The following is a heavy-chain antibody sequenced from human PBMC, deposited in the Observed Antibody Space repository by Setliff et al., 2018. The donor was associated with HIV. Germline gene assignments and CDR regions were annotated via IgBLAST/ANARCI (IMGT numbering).Heavy chain of an antibody. V-gene: IGHV4-38-2*01. CDR3: ARHRAVAGANYFDF. J-gene: IGHJ4*02. Sequence: PSETLSLTCAVSGYSISSGYYWGWIRQPPGKGLEWIGCIYQSGSTYYNVSLKSRVIISVDTSKNQFSLKLNSVTAADTAIYYCARHRAVAGANYFDFWGQGTLVTVPQ. CDR2: IYQSGST. D-gene: IGHD6-19*01. CDR1: GYSISSGYY.